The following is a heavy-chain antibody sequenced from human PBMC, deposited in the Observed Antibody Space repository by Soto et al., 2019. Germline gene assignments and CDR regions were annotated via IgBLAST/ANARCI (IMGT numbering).Heavy chain of an antibody. Sequence: QVQLVQSGAEVKKPGASVKVSCKASGYTFTSYGISWVRQAPGQGLEWMGWINSYNGNTNYAKELQGRVTMTTDTSTSTAYMELRSLRCNDTAVDYCAREPVAGIWFDPWGQGPLVTVSS. V-gene: IGHV1-18*01. CDR3: AREPVAGIWFDP. J-gene: IGHJ5*02. CDR2: INSYNGNT. CDR1: GYTFTSYG. D-gene: IGHD6-19*01.